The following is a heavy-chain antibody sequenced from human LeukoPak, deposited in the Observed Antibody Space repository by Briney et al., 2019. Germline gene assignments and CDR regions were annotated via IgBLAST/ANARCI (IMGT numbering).Heavy chain of an antibody. J-gene: IGHJ4*02. Sequence: PSETLSLTCTVSGDSITSSAFYWGWIRQPPGKGLEWIGEINHSGSTNYNPSLKSRVTISVDTSKNQFSLKLSSVTAADTAVYYCARGLYGDYEDYWGQGTLVTVSS. CDR1: GDSITSSAFY. CDR2: INHSGST. D-gene: IGHD4-17*01. V-gene: IGHV4-39*07. CDR3: ARGLYGDYEDY.